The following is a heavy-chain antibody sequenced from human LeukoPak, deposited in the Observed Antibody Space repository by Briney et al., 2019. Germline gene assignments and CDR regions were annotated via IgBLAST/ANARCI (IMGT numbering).Heavy chain of an antibody. D-gene: IGHD4-17*01. J-gene: IGHJ4*02. CDR2: IIPIFGTA. Sequence: SVKVSCKASGGTFTSYAISWVRQAPGQGLEWMGGIIPIFGTANYAQKFQGRVTITADESTSTAYMELSSLRSEDTAVYYCARVYGDYVGYYFDYWGQGTLVTVSS. V-gene: IGHV1-69*13. CDR3: ARVYGDYVGYYFDY. CDR1: GGTFTSYA.